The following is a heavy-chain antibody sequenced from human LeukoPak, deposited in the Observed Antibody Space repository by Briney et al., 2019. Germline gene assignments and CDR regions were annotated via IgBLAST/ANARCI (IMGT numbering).Heavy chain of an antibody. Sequence: PGGSLRLSCAAPGFTFSSYAMHWVRQAPGKGLEWVAVISYDGSNKYYADSVKGRFTISRDNSKNTLYLQMNSLRAEDTAVYYCAGAEYYYDSSAYFDYWGQGTLVTVSS. CDR3: AGAEYYYDSSAYFDY. V-gene: IGHV3-30*04. J-gene: IGHJ4*02. D-gene: IGHD3-22*01. CDR1: GFTFSSYA. CDR2: ISYDGSNK.